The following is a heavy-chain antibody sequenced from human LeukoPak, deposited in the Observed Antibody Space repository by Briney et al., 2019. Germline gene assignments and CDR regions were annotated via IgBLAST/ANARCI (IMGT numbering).Heavy chain of an antibody. CDR2: IGGSGGST. V-gene: IGHV3-23*01. CDR3: VRSVRRTGYDGHDY. D-gene: IGHD5-12*01. Sequence: GGSLRLTCAASGFTFDYYAMSWVRQAPGKGLEWVSGIGGSGGSTYYADSVKGRFTISRDNSKNTLYLQMNSLRAEDTAVYYCVRSVRRTGYDGHDYWGQGTLVTVSS. CDR1: GFTFDYYA. J-gene: IGHJ4*02.